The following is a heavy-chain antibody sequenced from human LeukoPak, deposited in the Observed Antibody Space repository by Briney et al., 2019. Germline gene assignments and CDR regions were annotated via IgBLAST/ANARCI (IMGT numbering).Heavy chain of an antibody. D-gene: IGHD2-15*01. CDR2: IYYSGST. Sequence: SETLSLTCTASGGSISSSSYYWGWIRQPPGKGLEWIGNIYYSGSTYYNPSLKSRVTISVDTSKNQFSLKLSSVTAADTAVYYCASGKMDIVVVVAANPNWFDPWGQGTLVTASA. V-gene: IGHV4-39*01. CDR3: ASGKMDIVVVVAANPNWFDP. CDR1: GGSISSSSYY. J-gene: IGHJ5*02.